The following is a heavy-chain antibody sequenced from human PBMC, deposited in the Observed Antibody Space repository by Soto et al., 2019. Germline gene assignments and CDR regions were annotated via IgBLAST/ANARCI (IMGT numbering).Heavy chain of an antibody. CDR2: ISSSGSTI. D-gene: IGHD3-3*01. CDR3: SRVERGITIFGVVIPPFDY. V-gene: IGHV3-11*01. J-gene: IGHJ4*02. Sequence: QVQLVESGGGLVKPGGSLRLSCAASGFTFSDYYMSWIRQAPGKGLEWVSYISSSGSTIYYADSVKGRFTISRDNAKNSLYLQMNSLRAEATAVYSCSRVERGITIFGVVIPPFDYWGQGTLVTVSS. CDR1: GFTFSDYY.